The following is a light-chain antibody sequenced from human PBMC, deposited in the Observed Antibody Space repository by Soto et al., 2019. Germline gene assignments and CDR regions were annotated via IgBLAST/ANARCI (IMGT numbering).Light chain of an antibody. CDR2: EVS. V-gene: IGLV2-14*01. CDR1: SSDVGGYNY. J-gene: IGLJ2*01. Sequence: QSALTQPASVSGAPGKSITISCTGTSSDVGGYNYVSWYQQHPGKAPKLMIYEVSNRPSGVSNRSSGSESGNTASLTISGLQTEDEANYYCSTYTSSSTVVFGGGTKLTVL. CDR3: STYTSSSTVV.